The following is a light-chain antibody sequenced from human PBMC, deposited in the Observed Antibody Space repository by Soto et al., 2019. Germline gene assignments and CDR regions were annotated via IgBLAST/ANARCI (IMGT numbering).Light chain of an antibody. CDR1: QTVGRY. V-gene: IGKV3-11*01. J-gene: IGKJ5*01. Sequence: EIVLTQSPPTLSLSPGESATLSCRASQTVGRYLAWYQQKPGQAPRLLIYHASDRATGIPARFSGSGSETDFALTISSLEPEDFAIYYCQQRRDWPLITFGQGTRLEI. CDR2: HAS. CDR3: QQRRDWPLIT.